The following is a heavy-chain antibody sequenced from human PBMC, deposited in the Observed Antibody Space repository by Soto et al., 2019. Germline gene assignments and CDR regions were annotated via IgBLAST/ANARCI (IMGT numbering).Heavy chain of an antibody. CDR3: AKGLTTVTTEYYYYMDV. D-gene: IGHD4-17*01. Sequence: EVQLLESGGGLVQPGGSLRLSCAASGFTFSSYAMSWVRRAPGKGLEWVSAISGSGGSTYYADSVKGRFTISRDNSKNTLYLQMNSLRAEDTAVYYCAKGLTTVTTEYYYYMDVWGKGTTVTVSS. V-gene: IGHV3-23*01. J-gene: IGHJ6*03. CDR1: GFTFSSYA. CDR2: ISGSGGST.